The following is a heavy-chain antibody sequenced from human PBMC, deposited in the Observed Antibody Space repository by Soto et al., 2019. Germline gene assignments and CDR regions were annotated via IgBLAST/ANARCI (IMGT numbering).Heavy chain of an antibody. CDR1: GYTFTSYA. Sequence: QVQLVQSGAEVKKPGASVKVSCKASGYTFTSYAMHWVRQAPGQRLEWMGWINAGNGNTKYSQKFQGRVTITRDTTASTAYIELSSLRSEDTAVYYCARAYGYYVPSDYLGQGTLVTVSS. CDR3: ARAYGYYVPSDY. CDR2: INAGNGNT. D-gene: IGHD4-17*01. V-gene: IGHV1-3*01. J-gene: IGHJ4*02.